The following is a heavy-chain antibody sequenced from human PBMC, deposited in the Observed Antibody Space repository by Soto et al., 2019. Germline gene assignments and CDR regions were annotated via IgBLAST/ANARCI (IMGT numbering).Heavy chain of an antibody. Sequence: SETLSLTCAVSGGSIISASYSWNWIRQSPGRGLEWIGHIYSSGSTYYNPSLKRRVSISVDTSNNQFSLKPTSVTAADTAVYFCAREDAARIERWFDAWGQGILVTVSS. CDR3: AREDAARIERWFDA. CDR2: IYSSGST. V-gene: IGHV4-31*11. D-gene: IGHD6-6*01. J-gene: IGHJ5*02. CDR1: GGSIISASYS.